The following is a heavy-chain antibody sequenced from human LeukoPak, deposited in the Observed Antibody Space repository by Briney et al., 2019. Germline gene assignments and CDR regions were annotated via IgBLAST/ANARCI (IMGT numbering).Heavy chain of an antibody. D-gene: IGHD2-2*01. V-gene: IGHV3-30*02. CDR2: IRYDGSNK. J-gene: IGHJ4*02. Sequence: PGGSLRLSCAASGFTFSSYGMHWVRQAPGKGLEWLAFIRYDGSNKYYADSVKGRFTISRDNSKNTLYLQMNSLRAEDTAVYYCAKDRRTYCSSTSCSLFDYWGQGTLVTVSS. CDR3: AKDRRTYCSSTSCSLFDY. CDR1: GFTFSSYG.